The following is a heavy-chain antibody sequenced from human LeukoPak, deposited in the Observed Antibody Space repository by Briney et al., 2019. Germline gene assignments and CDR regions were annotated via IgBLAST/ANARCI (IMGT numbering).Heavy chain of an antibody. V-gene: IGHV1-24*01. CDR1: GYTLTELS. CDR2: FDPEDGET. Sequence: ASVKVSCKVSGYTLTELSMHWARQAPGKGLEWMGGFDPEDGETIYAQKFQGRVTMTEDTSTDTAYMELSSLRSEDTAVYYCATVPERGYNGYDWNWFDPWGQGTLVTVSS. CDR3: ATVPERGYNGYDWNWFDP. J-gene: IGHJ5*02. D-gene: IGHD5-12*01.